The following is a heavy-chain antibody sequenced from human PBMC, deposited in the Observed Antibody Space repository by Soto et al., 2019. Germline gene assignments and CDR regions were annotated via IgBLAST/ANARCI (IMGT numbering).Heavy chain of an antibody. CDR2: MNPNSGNT. CDR1: GYTFTSYD. J-gene: IGHJ6*02. CDR3: ARGGDFWSGYCKSDYYYYGMDV. Sequence: ASVKVSCKASGYTFTSYDINWVRQATGQGLEWMGWMNPNSGNTGYAQKFQGRVTMTRNTSISTAYMELSSLRSEDTAVYYCARGGDFWSGYCKSDYYYYGMDVWGQGTTVTVSS. V-gene: IGHV1-8*01. D-gene: IGHD3-3*01.